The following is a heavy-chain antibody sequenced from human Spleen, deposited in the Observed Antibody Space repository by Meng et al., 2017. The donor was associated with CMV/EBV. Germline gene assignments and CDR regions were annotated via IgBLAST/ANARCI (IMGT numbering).Heavy chain of an antibody. J-gene: IGHJ4*02. CDR1: GFTFRNFA. Sequence: GESLKISCAASGFTFRNFAMNWVRQAPGKGLEWVACISSSGGYIDYADSVKGRFTISRDNAKNSLFLQMNSLRAEDTAVYYCASPYDNSGYYSGYWGQGTLVTVSS. CDR2: ISSSGGYI. D-gene: IGHD3-22*01. CDR3: ASPYDNSGYYSGY. V-gene: IGHV3-21*01.